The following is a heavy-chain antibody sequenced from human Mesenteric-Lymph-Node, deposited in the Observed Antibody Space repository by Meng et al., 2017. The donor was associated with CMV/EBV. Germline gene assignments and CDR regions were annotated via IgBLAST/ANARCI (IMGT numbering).Heavy chain of an antibody. D-gene: IGHD7-27*01. J-gene: IGHJ4*02. CDR2: IKEDGSEK. CDR1: GFSFGSDW. V-gene: IGHV3-7*01. Sequence: GESLKISCVGSGFSFGSDWMSWVRQTPGKGLEWVANIKEDGSEKYDVDSVKGRFTISRDNAKNSLYLQMNSLRAEDTAVYYCARHWDPDYFDYWGQGTLVTVSS. CDR3: ARHWDPDYFDY.